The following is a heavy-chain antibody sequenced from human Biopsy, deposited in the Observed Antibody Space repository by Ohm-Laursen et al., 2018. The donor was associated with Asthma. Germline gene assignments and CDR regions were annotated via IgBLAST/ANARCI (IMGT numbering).Heavy chain of an antibody. Sequence: SLRLSCAASGFTFDNYTMHWVRQAPGKGLEWVTIISYDGGNTYYADSVEGRFTISRDNSKNTLFLQTGSLRPEDTAVYYCARGGLHYYEYYGMDVWGQGTTVTVSS. V-gene: IGHV3-30*04. CDR2: ISYDGGNT. D-gene: IGHD2-21*02. J-gene: IGHJ6*02. CDR3: ARGGLHYYEYYGMDV. CDR1: GFTFDNYT.